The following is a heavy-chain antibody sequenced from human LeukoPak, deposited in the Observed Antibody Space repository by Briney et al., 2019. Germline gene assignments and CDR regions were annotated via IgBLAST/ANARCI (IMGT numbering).Heavy chain of an antibody. D-gene: IGHD5-24*01. V-gene: IGHV4-30-2*01. Sequence: PSQTLSLTCAVSGGSISSGGYSWSWIRQPPGKGLEWIGYIYHSGSTYYNPSLKSRVTISVDRSKNQFSLKLSSVTAADTAVYYCARGGMTTIPADLNWLDPWGQGTLVTVSS. J-gene: IGHJ5*02. CDR2: IYHSGST. CDR3: ARGGMTTIPADLNWLDP. CDR1: GGSISSGGYS.